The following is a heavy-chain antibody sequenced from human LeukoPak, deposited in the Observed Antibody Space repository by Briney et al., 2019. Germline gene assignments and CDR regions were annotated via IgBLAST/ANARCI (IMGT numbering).Heavy chain of an antibody. CDR3: ARGATWYGGWFDP. V-gene: IGHV3-30*04. J-gene: IGHJ5*02. CDR2: ISYDGSNK. Sequence: GGSLRLSCAASGFTFSSYAMHWVRQAPGKGLEWVAVISYDGSNKYYADSVKGRFTISRDNSKNTLYLQMNSLRAEDTAVYYCARGATWYGGWFDPWGQGTLVTVSS. D-gene: IGHD3-10*01. CDR1: GFTFSSYA.